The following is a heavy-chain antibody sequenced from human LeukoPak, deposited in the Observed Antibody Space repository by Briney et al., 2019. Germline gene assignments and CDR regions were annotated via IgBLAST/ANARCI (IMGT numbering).Heavy chain of an antibody. Sequence: GGSLRLSCAGPGFIFSDAWMSWVRQAPGKGLEWVSVIYSGGSTYYADSVKGRFTISRDNSKNTLYLQMNSLRAEDTAVYYCASGSGSYRTPYYYMDVWGTGTTVTVSS. CDR3: ASGSGSYRTPYYYMDV. J-gene: IGHJ6*03. CDR2: IYSGGST. V-gene: IGHV3-53*01. D-gene: IGHD3-10*01. CDR1: GFIFSDAW.